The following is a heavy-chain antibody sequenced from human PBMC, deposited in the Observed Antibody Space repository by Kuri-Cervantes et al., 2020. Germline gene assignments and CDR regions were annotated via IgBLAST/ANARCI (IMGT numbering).Heavy chain of an antibody. Sequence: GGLLRFSRAASGFTFSSYAMHWVRQAPGKGLEWVAAISYDGSNKYYADSVKGRFTISRDNSNNTLYLQVNSLRAEDTAVYYCARDGPGVIRGRNFDLWVRGTLVTVSS. CDR2: ISYDGSNK. J-gene: IGHJ2*01. CDR3: ARDGPGVIRGRNFDL. CDR1: GFTFSSYA. V-gene: IGHV3-30*14. D-gene: IGHD1-26*01.